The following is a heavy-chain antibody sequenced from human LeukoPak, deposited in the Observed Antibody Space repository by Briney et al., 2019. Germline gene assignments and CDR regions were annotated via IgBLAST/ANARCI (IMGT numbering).Heavy chain of an antibody. CDR2: SGSGGGT. Sequence: GGSLRLSCAASGFTFSSYAMSWVRQAPGKGLEWVSVSGSGGGTYYADSVKGRFTISRDNSKSTLYLQMNSLRVEDTAVYYCARASGSSFEVKFDSWGQGTLVTVS. CDR1: GFTFSSYA. V-gene: IGHV3-23*01. D-gene: IGHD6-6*01. CDR3: ARASGSSFEVKFDS. J-gene: IGHJ4*02.